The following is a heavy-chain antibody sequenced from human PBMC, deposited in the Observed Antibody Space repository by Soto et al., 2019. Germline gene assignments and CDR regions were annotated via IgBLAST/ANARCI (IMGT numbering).Heavy chain of an antibody. D-gene: IGHD1-26*01. CDR2: ISYDGSNK. J-gene: IGHJ4*02. Sequence: QVQLVESGGGVVQPGRSLRLSCAASGFTFSSYVMHWVRQAPGKGLEWVAVISYDGSNKYYADSVKGRFTVSRDNSENTLYLQMNSLRTEDTAVYYCAKDLRRWERAAGDSWGQGTLVTVSS. CDR1: GFTFSSYV. CDR3: AKDLRRWERAAGDS. V-gene: IGHV3-30*18.